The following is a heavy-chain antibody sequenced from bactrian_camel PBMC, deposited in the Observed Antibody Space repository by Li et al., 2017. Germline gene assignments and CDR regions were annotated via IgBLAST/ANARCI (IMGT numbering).Heavy chain of an antibody. V-gene: IGHV3S63*01. D-gene: IGHD5*01. CDR3: AVESHVSYPGHSGTWDNFNH. J-gene: IGHJ4*01. Sequence: HVQLVESGGGLVQAGGSLRLSCVASGLPFTAGCFGWFRQSPGKKREGVARIGSDGTPRYADSVKGQFTVSRDSAKSTLYLQMDNLAPEDTAMYYCAVESHVSYPGHSGTWDNFNHWGQGTQVTVS. CDR1: GLPFTAGC. CDR2: IGSDGTP.